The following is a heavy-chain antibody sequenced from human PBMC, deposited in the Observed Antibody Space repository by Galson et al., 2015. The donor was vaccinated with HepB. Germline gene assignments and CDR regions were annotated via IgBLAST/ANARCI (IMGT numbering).Heavy chain of an antibody. Sequence: SVKVSCKVSGYTLTELSMHWVRQAPGKGLEWMGGFDPEDGETIYAQKFQGRVTMTEDTSTDTAYMELSSLRSEDTAVYYCATDRLYSSGWTWGGLDYWGQGTLVTVSS. CDR2: FDPEDGET. D-gene: IGHD6-19*01. CDR1: GYTLTELS. J-gene: IGHJ4*02. V-gene: IGHV1-24*01. CDR3: ATDRLYSSGWTWGGLDY.